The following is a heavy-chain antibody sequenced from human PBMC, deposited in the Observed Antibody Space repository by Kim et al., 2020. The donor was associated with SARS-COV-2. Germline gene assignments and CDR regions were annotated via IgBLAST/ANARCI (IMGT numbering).Heavy chain of an antibody. Sequence: SVKVSCKASGGTFSSYAISWVRQAPGQGLEWMGGIIPIFGTANYAQKFQGRVTITADESTSTAYMELSRLRSEDTAVYYCSRDSSGYYAYYGMDVWGQGTTVTVSS. CDR3: SRDSSGYYAYYGMDV. V-gene: IGHV1-69*13. CDR1: GGTFSSYA. J-gene: IGHJ6*02. D-gene: IGHD3-22*01. CDR2: IIPIFGTA.